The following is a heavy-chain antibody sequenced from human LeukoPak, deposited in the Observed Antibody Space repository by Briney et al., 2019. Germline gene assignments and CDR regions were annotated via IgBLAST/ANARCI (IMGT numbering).Heavy chain of an antibody. CDR1: GFTFSSYS. CDR3: AKDYDSYGSLALDY. Sequence: PGGSLRLSCAASGFTFSSYSMNWVRQAPGKGLEWVSYISSSSTIYYADSVKGRFTISRDNAKNSLYLQMNSLRAEDTAVYYCAKDYDSYGSLALDYWGQGTLVTVSS. J-gene: IGHJ4*02. CDR2: ISSSSTI. V-gene: IGHV3-48*01. D-gene: IGHD5-18*01.